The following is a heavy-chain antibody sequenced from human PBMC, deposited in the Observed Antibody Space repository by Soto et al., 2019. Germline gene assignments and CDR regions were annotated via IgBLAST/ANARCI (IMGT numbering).Heavy chain of an antibody. V-gene: IGHV3-30*18. Sequence: QVQLVESGGGVVQPRRSLRLSCAASGFTFSTYGMHWVRQAPGKGLEWVAVISYDGSDKYYADSVKGRFTISRDNSKNTLYLQMNSLRVEDTAVYYCAKDRTGPLDYWRQGTLDTVSS. J-gene: IGHJ4*02. CDR2: ISYDGSDK. CDR3: AKDRTGPLDY. CDR1: GFTFSTYG.